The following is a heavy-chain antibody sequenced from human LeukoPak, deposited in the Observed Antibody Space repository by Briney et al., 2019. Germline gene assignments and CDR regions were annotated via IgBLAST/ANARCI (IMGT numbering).Heavy chain of an antibody. V-gene: IGHV4-61*05. J-gene: IGHJ5*02. D-gene: IGHD3-10*01. CDR1: GGSISSSSYY. CDR3: ARTVTYYYGSGSQTDVWFDP. CDR2: IYYSGST. Sequence: PSETLSLTCTVSGGSISSSSYYWGWIRQPPGKGLEWIGYIYYSGSTNYNPSLKSRVTISVDTSKNQFSLKLSSVTAADTAVYYCARTVTYYYGSGSQTDVWFDPWGQGTLVTVSS.